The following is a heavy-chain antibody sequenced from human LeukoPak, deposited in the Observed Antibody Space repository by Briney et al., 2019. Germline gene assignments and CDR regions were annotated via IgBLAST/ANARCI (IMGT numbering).Heavy chain of an antibody. Sequence: GGSLTLSCAVSGFNSQTAWMTWVRQAPGKGLEWVADIRQDGSDKYYVDAVKGRFIISRDNAKNSLYLQMNSLRAEDTAVYYCARGGGEFDPWGQGTLVTVSS. CDR2: IRQDGSDK. J-gene: IGHJ5*02. CDR3: ARGGGEFDP. D-gene: IGHD3-16*01. V-gene: IGHV3-7*01. CDR1: GFNSQTAW.